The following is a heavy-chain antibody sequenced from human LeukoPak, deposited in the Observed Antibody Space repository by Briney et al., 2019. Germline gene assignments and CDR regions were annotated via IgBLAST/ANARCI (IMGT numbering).Heavy chain of an antibody. CDR1: VGSISSHY. J-gene: IGHJ4*02. V-gene: IGHV4-59*08. CDR3: ATLGASGRDY. Sequence: SETLSLTCTVSVGSISSHYWNWIRQPPGKGLEWIGYVFYTGCTNYNPSLKSRVTISLDTSKKQSSLRLSSVTAADTAVYYCATLGASGRDYWGQGTLVTVSS. D-gene: IGHD2-8*02. CDR2: VFYTGCT.